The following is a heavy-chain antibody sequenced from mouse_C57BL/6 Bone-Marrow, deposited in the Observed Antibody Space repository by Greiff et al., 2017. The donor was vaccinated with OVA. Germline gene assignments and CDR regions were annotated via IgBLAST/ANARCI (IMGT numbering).Heavy chain of an antibody. V-gene: IGHV5-6*01. J-gene: IGHJ3*01. CDR1: GFTFSSYG. Sequence: EVHLVESGGDLVKPGGSLKLSCAASGFTFSSYGMSWVRQTPDKRLEWVATISSGGSYTYYPDSVKGRFTISRDNAKNTRYLQMSSPKSEDTAMYYCARRAAYWGQGTLVTVSA. CDR3: ARRAAY. CDR2: ISSGGSYT.